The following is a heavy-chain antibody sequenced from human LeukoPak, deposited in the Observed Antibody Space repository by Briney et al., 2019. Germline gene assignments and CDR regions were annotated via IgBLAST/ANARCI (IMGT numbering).Heavy chain of an antibody. J-gene: IGHJ5*02. CDR3: ARSTGYSSTSSWFDP. V-gene: IGHV4-38-2*02. CDR2: IYHSGST. CDR1: GYSISSGYY. Sequence: SETLSLTCTVSGYSISSGYYWGWIRQPPGKGLEWIGSIYHSGSTYYNPSLKSRVTISVDTSKNQFSLKLSSVTAADTAVYYCARSTGYSSTSSWFDPWGQGTLVTVSS. D-gene: IGHD6-13*01.